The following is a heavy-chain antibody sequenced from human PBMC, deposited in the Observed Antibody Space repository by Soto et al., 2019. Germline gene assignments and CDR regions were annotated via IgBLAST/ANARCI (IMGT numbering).Heavy chain of an antibody. J-gene: IGHJ4*02. CDR2: ISWNSGSI. Sequence: EVQLVESGGGLVQPGRSLRRSCAASGFTFDDYAMHWVRQAPGKGLEWVSGISWNSGSIGYADSVKGRFTISRDNAKNSLYLHMNSLRAEDTALYYCAKDTYYDILTGGFDYWGQGTLVTVSS. CDR3: AKDTYYDILTGGFDY. V-gene: IGHV3-9*01. CDR1: GFTFDDYA. D-gene: IGHD3-9*01.